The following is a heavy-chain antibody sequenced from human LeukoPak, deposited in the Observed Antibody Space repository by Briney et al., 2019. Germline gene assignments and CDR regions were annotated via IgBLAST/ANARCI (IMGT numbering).Heavy chain of an antibody. CDR2: IIPIFGTA. J-gene: IGHJ3*02. V-gene: IGHV1-69*05. Sequence: ASVKVSCKASGGTFSSYAISWVRQAPGQGLEWMGGIIPIFGTANYAQKFQGRVTITTDESTSTAYMELSSLRSEDTAVYYCAGDSSGYYPDAFDIWGQGTMVTVSS. CDR1: GGTFSSYA. D-gene: IGHD3-22*01. CDR3: AGDSSGYYPDAFDI.